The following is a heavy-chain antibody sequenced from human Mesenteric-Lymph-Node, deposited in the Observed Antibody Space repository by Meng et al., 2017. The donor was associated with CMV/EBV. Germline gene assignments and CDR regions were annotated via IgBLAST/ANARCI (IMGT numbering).Heavy chain of an antibody. CDR1: GFTFSTYA. Sequence: GGSLRLSCAASGFTFSTYAMSWVRQAPGKGLEWVSGIGGSGGSTFYADSVKGRFTISRDNSRNTLYLQMNSLRAEDTAVYYCAKCLTWTLFDYWGQGTLVTVSS. CDR2: IGGSGGST. J-gene: IGHJ4*02. CDR3: AKCLTWTLFDY. D-gene: IGHD3/OR15-3a*01. V-gene: IGHV3-23*01.